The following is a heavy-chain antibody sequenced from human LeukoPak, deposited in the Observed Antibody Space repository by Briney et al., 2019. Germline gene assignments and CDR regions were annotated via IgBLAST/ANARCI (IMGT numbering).Heavy chain of an antibody. V-gene: IGHV3-30*01. CDR1: GFTFSSYA. Sequence: GGSLRLSCAASGFTFSSYAMHWVRQAPGKGLEWVAVISYDGSNKYYADSVKGRFTISRDNSKNTLYLQMNSLRAEDTAVYYCARDRSRRGSSVTIGCWGQGTLVTVSS. CDR3: ARDRSRRGSSVTIGC. CDR2: ISYDGSNK. J-gene: IGHJ4*02. D-gene: IGHD4-17*01.